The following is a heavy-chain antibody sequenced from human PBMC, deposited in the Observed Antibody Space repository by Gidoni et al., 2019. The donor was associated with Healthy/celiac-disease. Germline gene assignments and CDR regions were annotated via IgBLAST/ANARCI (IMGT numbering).Heavy chain of an antibody. J-gene: IGHJ4*02. CDR3: AKDGILWFGEIDY. Sequence: DVQLLASGGGLVQPGGSLRLSCAASGFTFSSYAMSWVRQAPGKGLEWVSAISGSGGSTYYADSVKGRCTISRDNSKNTLYLQMNSLRAEDTAVYYCAKDGILWFGEIDYWGQGTLVTVSS. CDR2: ISGSGGST. V-gene: IGHV3-23*01. D-gene: IGHD3-10*01. CDR1: GFTFSSYA.